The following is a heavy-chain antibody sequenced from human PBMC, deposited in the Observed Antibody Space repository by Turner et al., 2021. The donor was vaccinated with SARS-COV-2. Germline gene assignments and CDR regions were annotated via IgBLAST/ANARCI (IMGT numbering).Heavy chain of an antibody. CDR3: AKLFVYGASFDY. CDR2: ISGSGGNT. J-gene: IGHJ4*02. V-gene: IGHV3-23*01. Sequence: EVQLLESGGGLEQPGGSLRLSCAASGSTFSSYAMSWVRQAPGKGLEWVSGISGSGGNTYYADSVKGRFTISRDNSKNTLYLQMNRLRAEDTAVYYCAKLFVYGASFDYWGQGTLVTVSS. D-gene: IGHD3-10*02. CDR1: GSTFSSYA.